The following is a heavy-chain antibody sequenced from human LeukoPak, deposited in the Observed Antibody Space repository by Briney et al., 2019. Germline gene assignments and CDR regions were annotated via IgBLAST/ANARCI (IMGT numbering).Heavy chain of an antibody. D-gene: IGHD6-19*01. CDR1: GYTFTGYY. J-gene: IGHJ6*02. CDR2: INPNSGGT. Sequence: ASVKVSCKASGYTFTGYYMHWVRQAPGQGLEWMGWINPNSGGTNYAQKFQGRVTLTRDTSISTAYMQLSRLRADDTAVYYCARSVRIAVAGRSGYYYYGMDVWGQGTTVTVSS. CDR3: ARSVRIAVAGRSGYYYYGMDV. V-gene: IGHV1-2*02.